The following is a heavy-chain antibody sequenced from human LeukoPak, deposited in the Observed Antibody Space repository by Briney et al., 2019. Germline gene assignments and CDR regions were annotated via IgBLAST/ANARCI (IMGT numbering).Heavy chain of an antibody. Sequence: GGSLRLTCAASGFTFSTYWMNWYRQAPGKGLEWVGNINQDASEINYVDSVRGRFTISRDNAKNSLHLQMNSLRAEDTAVYYCATDRDNSDWQKRFDSWGQGTLVTVSS. CDR1: GFTFSTYW. J-gene: IGHJ4*02. CDR2: INQDASEI. CDR3: ATDRDNSDWQKRFDS. V-gene: IGHV3-7*01. D-gene: IGHD2-21*02.